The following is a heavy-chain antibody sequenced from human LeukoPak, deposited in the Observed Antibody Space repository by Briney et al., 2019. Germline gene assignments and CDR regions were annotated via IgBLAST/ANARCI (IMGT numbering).Heavy chain of an antibody. D-gene: IGHD5-18*01. CDR1: GYTFTTYA. J-gene: IGHJ4*02. CDR3: ARTTAMVTIFDY. CDR2: INAGNGNT. V-gene: IGHV1-3*01. Sequence: ASVKVSCKASGYTFTTYAMHWVRQAPGQRLEWMRRINAGNGNTKYSQKFQGRVTITRDTSASTAYMELSSLRSEDTAVYYCARTTAMVTIFDYWGQGTLVTVSS.